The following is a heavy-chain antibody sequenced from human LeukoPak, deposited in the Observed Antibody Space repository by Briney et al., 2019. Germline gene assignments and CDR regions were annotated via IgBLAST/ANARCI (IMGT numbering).Heavy chain of an antibody. CDR2: MFYRGST. D-gene: IGHD2-15*01. CDR3: VRQGGWGGAASLIEF. J-gene: IGHJ4*02. V-gene: IGHV4-39*01. CDR1: GVSISTSNHY. Sequence: PSETLSLTCTVSGVSISTSNHYWAWIRQPPGKGLEWIGSMFYRGSTYYNASLKSRVTLSVDTSRNQFSLNLMSVTHSDTAMYYCVRQGGWGGAASLIEFWGQGTLVTVSS.